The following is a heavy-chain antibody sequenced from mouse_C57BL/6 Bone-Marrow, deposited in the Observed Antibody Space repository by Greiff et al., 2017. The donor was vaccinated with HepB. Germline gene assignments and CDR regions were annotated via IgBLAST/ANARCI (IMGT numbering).Heavy chain of an antibody. Sequence: QVQLKESGPGLVAPSQSLSITCTVSGFSLTSYGVHWVRQPPGKGLEWLVVIWSDGSTTYNSALKSRLSISKDNSKSQVFLKMNSLQIDDTAMYYCARHRDYGSSYWYFDVWGTGTTVTVSS. D-gene: IGHD1-1*01. V-gene: IGHV2-6-1*01. CDR1: GFSLTSYG. CDR2: IWSDGST. CDR3: ARHRDYGSSYWYFDV. J-gene: IGHJ1*03.